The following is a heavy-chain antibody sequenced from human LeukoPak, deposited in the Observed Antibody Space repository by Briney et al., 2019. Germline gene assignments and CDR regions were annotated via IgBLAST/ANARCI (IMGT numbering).Heavy chain of an antibody. CDR3: AGGHSSGMIHY. V-gene: IGHV3-53*01. CDR2: MDNGGND. D-gene: IGHD3-22*01. Sequence: PGGSLRLSCAAVGFTVSTDHMSWARQAPGMGLEWVTVMDNGGNDHYVDSVKGRFTISRDNSKNTLYLQMNSLRVEDTAMYYCAGGHSSGMIHYWGQGTLVTVSS. J-gene: IGHJ4*02. CDR1: GFTVSTDH.